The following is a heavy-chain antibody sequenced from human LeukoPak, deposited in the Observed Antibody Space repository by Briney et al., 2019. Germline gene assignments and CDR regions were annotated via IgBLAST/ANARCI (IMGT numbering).Heavy chain of an antibody. CDR1: GFTFSSYS. D-gene: IGHD2-2*02. V-gene: IGHV3-21*01. Sequence: GGSLRLSCAASGFTFSSYSMNWVRQAPGKGLEWVSSISSSSSYIYYADSVKGRFTISRDNAKNSLYLQMNSLRAEDTAVYYSARDALIVVVPAAIDYWGQGTLVTVSP. CDR2: ISSSSSYI. J-gene: IGHJ4*02. CDR3: ARDALIVVVPAAIDY.